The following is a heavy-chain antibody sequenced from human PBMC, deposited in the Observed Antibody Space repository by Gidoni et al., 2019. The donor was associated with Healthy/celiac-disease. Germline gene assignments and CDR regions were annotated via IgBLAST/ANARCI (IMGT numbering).Heavy chain of an antibody. V-gene: IGHV4-34*01. J-gene: IGHJ4*02. Sequence: QVQLQQRGAGLLQPSETLSLTCAVYGGSFSGYYWSWIRQPPGKGLEWIGEINHSGSTNYNPSLKSRVTISVDTSKNQFSLKLSSVTAADTAVYYCARGERLLWFGESYLLDYWGQGTLVTVSS. D-gene: IGHD3-10*01. CDR3: ARGERLLWFGESYLLDY. CDR2: INHSGST. CDR1: GGSFSGYY.